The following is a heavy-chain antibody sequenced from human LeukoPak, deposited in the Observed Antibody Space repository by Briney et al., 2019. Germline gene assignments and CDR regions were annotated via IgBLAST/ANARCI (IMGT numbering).Heavy chain of an antibody. CDR3: ARGQYYGPGSSFAVYYYYYYMDV. J-gene: IGHJ6*03. CDR2: IYYSGST. V-gene: IGHV4-59*01. D-gene: IGHD3-10*01. CDR1: GGSISSYY. Sequence: SETLSLTCTVSGGSISSYYWSWIRQPPGKGLEWIGYIYYSGSTNYNPSLKSRVTISVDTSKNQFSLKLSSVTAADTAVYYCARGQYYGPGSSFAVYYYYYYMDVWGKGTTVTISS.